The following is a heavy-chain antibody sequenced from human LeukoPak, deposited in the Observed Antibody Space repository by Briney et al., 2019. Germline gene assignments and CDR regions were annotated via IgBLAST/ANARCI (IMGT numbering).Heavy chain of an antibody. Sequence: GGSLRLSCAASEFTFNSYGMHWVRQAPGKGLEWVAVISYDGSNKYYADSVKGRFTISRDNSKNTLYLQMNSLRAEDTAVYYCAKGYYDSSGYYYGEGAFDIWGQGTMVTVSS. CDR2: ISYDGSNK. J-gene: IGHJ3*02. D-gene: IGHD3-22*01. CDR1: EFTFNSYG. CDR3: AKGYYDSSGYYYGEGAFDI. V-gene: IGHV3-30*18.